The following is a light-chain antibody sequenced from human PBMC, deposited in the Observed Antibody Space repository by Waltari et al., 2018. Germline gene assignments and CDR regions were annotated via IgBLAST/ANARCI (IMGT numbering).Light chain of an antibody. CDR3: QQYGSSVMYT. CDR2: GAS. CDR1: QSITKKF. J-gene: IGKJ2*01. Sequence: VLTQSPGTLSLSPGERATLSCRASQSITKKFFAWYQQKPGQAPRLLIYGASSRAADIPDRFSGSGSGTDFTLTISRLEPEDSAVYYCQQYGSSVMYTFDQGTKLEIK. V-gene: IGKV3-20*01.